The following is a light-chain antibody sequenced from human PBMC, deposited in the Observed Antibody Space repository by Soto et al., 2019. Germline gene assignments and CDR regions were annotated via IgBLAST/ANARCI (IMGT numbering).Light chain of an antibody. Sequence: SVLTQPPSASGSPGQSVTISCTGTSSDVGGYNYVSWYQQHPGKAPKLMIYEVTKRPSGVPDRFSGSKSGNTASLTVSGLQAEDEADYYCSSYAGSTPYVFGTGTKVTV. CDR2: EVT. J-gene: IGLJ1*01. V-gene: IGLV2-8*01. CDR1: SSDVGGYNY. CDR3: SSYAGSTPYV.